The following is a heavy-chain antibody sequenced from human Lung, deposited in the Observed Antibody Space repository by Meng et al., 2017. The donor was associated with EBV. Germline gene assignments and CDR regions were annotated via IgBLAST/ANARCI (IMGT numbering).Heavy chain of an antibody. Sequence: QVELTESGPGLVKPSQTLSLTCTVSGGSISSGGYYWSWIRQPPGKGLEWIGEINHSGSTNYNPSLKSRVTISVDTSKNQFSLKLSSVTAAGTAVYYCARGRIIGDSSGYSDYWGQGTLVTVSS. CDR1: GGSISSGGYY. J-gene: IGHJ4*02. CDR2: INHSGST. D-gene: IGHD3-22*01. CDR3: ARGRIIGDSSGYSDY. V-gene: IGHV4-31*03.